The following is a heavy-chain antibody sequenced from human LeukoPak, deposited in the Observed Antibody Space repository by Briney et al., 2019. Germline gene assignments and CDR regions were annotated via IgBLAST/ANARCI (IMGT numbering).Heavy chain of an antibody. V-gene: IGHV4-59*11. CDR1: GGSISSHY. CDR3: ARIYCSSTSCQYYFDY. J-gene: IGHJ4*02. Sequence: PSETLSLTCTVSGGSISSHYWSWIRQPPGKGLEWIGYIYYSGSTNYNPSLKSRVTISVDTSKNQFSLKLSSVTAADTAVYYCARIYCSSTSCQYYFDYWGQGTLVTASS. CDR2: IYYSGST. D-gene: IGHD2-2*01.